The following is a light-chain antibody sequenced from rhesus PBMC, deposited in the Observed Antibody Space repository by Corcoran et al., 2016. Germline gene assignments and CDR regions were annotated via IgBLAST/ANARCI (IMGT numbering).Light chain of an antibody. CDR1: ENVNNY. V-gene: IGKV1-74*01. CDR3: QQYYGTPYT. Sequence: DIQMTQSPSSLSASVGDRVTITCRASENVNNYLNWYQQKTGNAPKLLISKASNFQSGVPSRFRGNGYGPDYTYTILGLQSEDVATYYCQQYYGTPYTFGQGTKVEIK. CDR2: KAS. J-gene: IGKJ2*01.